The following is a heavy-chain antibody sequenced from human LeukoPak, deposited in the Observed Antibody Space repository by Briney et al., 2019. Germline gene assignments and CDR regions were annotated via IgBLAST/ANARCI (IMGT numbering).Heavy chain of an antibody. CDR3: ARGGSDRPDD. CDR2: ISSGSGTI. CDR1: GFTFSSYS. Sequence: PGGSLRLSCAASGFTFSSYSMNWVRQAPGKGLEWVSYISSGSGTIHYADSVKGRFTISRDSARSSLYLQVNSLRAEDTAVYYCARGGSDRPDDWGQGTLVTVSS. D-gene: IGHD6-6*01. J-gene: IGHJ4*02. V-gene: IGHV3-48*01.